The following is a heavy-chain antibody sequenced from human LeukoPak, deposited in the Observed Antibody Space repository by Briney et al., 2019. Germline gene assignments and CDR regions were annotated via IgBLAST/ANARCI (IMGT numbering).Heavy chain of an antibody. J-gene: IGHJ4*02. CDR3: ARVRPWVFDY. V-gene: IGHV3-53*04. CDR2: IYIGDNP. CDR1: GLTVSSSY. Sequence: GGSLRLSCAASGLTVSSSYMSWVRRAPGKGLEWVSIIYIGDNPHYADSVKGRFTISRHNSKNTLYLQMNNLRDEDTAVYYCARVRPWVFDYWGQGALVTVSS.